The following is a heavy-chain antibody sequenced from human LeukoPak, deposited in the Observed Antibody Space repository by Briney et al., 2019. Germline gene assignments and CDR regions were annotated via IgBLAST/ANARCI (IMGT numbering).Heavy chain of an antibody. J-gene: IGHJ4*02. V-gene: IGHV1-2*02. CDR3: TRALYWSHFDY. D-gene: IGHD2-15*01. CDR2: INPNSGGT. Sequence: ASVKVSCKASGYTFTGYYMHWVRQAPGQGLEWMGWINPNSGGTNYAQKFQGRVTMTRDTSISTTYMELSRLRSDDTAVYYRTRALYWSHFDYWGQGTLVTVSS. CDR1: GYTFTGYY.